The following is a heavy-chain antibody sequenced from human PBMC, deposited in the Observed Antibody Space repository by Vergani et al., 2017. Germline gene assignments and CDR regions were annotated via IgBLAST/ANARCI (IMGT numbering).Heavy chain of an antibody. CDR1: GGSISSGSYY. Sequence: QVQLQESGPGLVKPSQTLSLTCTVSGGSISSGSYYWSWIRQPAGKGLEWIGRIYTSGSTNYNPSLKSRVTISVDTSKNQFSLKLSSVTAADTAVYYCARVPFYYYDSSRYTRGAFDIWGQGTMVTVSS. D-gene: IGHD3-22*01. J-gene: IGHJ3*02. CDR2: IYTSGST. V-gene: IGHV4-61*02. CDR3: ARVPFYYYDSSRYTRGAFDI.